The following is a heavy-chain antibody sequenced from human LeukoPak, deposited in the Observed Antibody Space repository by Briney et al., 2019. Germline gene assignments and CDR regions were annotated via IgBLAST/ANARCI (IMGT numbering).Heavy chain of an antibody. V-gene: IGHV3-23*01. CDR2: ISGSGGRI. D-gene: IGHD1-1*01. CDR1: GFTSDDYG. CDR3: ARDQLGAVLYFDY. Sequence: GSLRLSCAASGFTSDDYGISWVRQPAGKGLEWVSAISGSGGRIYFADSLKGRFTISRDNSKNTLYLQMNSLRAEDTAVYYCARDQLGAVLYFDYWGQGTLVTVSS. J-gene: IGHJ4*02.